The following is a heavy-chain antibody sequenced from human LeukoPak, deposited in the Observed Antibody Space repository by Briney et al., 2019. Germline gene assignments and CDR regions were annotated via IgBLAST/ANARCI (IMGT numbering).Heavy chain of an antibody. CDR1: GGTFSSYA. J-gene: IGHJ5*02. V-gene: IGHV1-69*05. D-gene: IGHD4-11*01. CDR3: ARGGDYSNYGSVRFDP. CDR2: IIPIFGTA. Sequence: ASVKVSCKASGGTFSSYAISWVRQAPGQGLEWMGRIIPIFGTANYAQKSQGRVTITTNESTSTAYMELSSLRSEDTAVYYCARGGDYSNYGSVRFDPWGQGTLVTVSS.